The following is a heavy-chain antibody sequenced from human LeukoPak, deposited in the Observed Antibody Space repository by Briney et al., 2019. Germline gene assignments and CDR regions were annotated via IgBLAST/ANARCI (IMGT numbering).Heavy chain of an antibody. J-gene: IGHJ4*02. Sequence: SETLSLTCTVSGGSISSYYWSWIRQPPGKGLEWIGYIYYSGSTNYNPSLKSRVTISVDTSKNQFSLKLSSVTAADTAVYYCARHAAYSSSYYIDYWGQGTLVTVSS. V-gene: IGHV4-59*08. CDR3: ARHAAYSSSYYIDY. CDR2: IYYSGST. D-gene: IGHD6-19*01. CDR1: GGSISSYY.